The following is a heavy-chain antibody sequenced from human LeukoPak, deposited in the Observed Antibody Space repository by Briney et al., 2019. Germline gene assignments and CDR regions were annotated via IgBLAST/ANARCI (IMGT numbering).Heavy chain of an antibody. CDR1: GESLSGYY. D-gene: IGHD2-15*01. V-gene: IGHV4-34*01. CDR2: INHSGST. CDR3: ARGINCGGGSCLLRPFDY. J-gene: IGHJ4*02. Sequence: PSETLSLTCAVHGESLSGYYWSWIRQPPGKGLEWIGEINHSGSTNYNPSLKSRVTISVDTSKNQCSLKLSSVTAADSPLYYCARGINCGGGSCLLRPFDYWGQGTLVTVSS.